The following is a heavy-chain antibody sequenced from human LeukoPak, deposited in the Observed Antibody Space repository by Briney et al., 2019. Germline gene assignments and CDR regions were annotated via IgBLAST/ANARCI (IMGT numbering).Heavy chain of an antibody. Sequence: GGSLRLSCAASGFTFSSYWMHWVRQAPGKGLVWVSRINIDSSITNYVDSLKGRFTISRDNAKNSLYLQMNSLRAEDTAVYYCATLPRYSSRPYDYYYYMDVWGKGTTVTVSS. CDR2: INIDSSIT. CDR3: ATLPRYSSRPYDYYYYMDV. CDR1: GFTFSSYW. J-gene: IGHJ6*03. D-gene: IGHD6-13*01. V-gene: IGHV3-74*01.